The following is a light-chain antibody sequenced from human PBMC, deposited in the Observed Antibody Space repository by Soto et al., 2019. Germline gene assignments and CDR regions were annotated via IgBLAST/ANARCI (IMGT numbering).Light chain of an antibody. CDR3: QHYNSYSEA. J-gene: IGKJ1*01. V-gene: IGKV1-5*03. CDR1: QTISSW. Sequence: DVHMTQSPSTLSGSVGDRYTITCRAGQTISSWLAWYQQKPGEAPKLLIYKASTLKSGVPSRFSGSGSGTEFTLTLSSLQPDDFATYYCQHYNSYSEAFGQGTKV. CDR2: KAS.